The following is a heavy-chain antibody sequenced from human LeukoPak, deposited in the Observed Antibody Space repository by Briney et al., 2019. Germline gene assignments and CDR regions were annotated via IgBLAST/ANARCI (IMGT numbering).Heavy chain of an antibody. CDR1: GFTFSSYA. V-gene: IGHV3-23*01. CDR2: ISDSGGST. Sequence: GGSLRLSCAASGFTFSSYAMTWVRQAPGKGLEWVSIISDSGGSTYYADSVQGRFTISRDNSKNTLYLQINSLRAEDTAVYYCATSTYSSSWFRRGYYGMDVWGKGTTVTVSS. CDR3: ATSTYSSSWFRRGYYGMDV. D-gene: IGHD6-13*01. J-gene: IGHJ6*04.